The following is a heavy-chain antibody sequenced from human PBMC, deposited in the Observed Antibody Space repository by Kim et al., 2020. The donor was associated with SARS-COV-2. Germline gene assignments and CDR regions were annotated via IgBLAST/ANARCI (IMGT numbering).Heavy chain of an antibody. J-gene: IGHJ4*02. CDR2: IYPVDSET. CDR3: ARQGCTTTSCHTIDY. V-gene: IGHV5-51*01. D-gene: IGHD2-2*02. Sequence: GESLKISCKGSGYTFTNSWIAWVRQMPGHGLESMGIIYPVDSETRYSPSFQGQVTISVDKSISTAFLQWSSLETSDTAVYYCARQGCTTTSCHTIDYWGQGTLVTVSS. CDR1: GYTFTNSW.